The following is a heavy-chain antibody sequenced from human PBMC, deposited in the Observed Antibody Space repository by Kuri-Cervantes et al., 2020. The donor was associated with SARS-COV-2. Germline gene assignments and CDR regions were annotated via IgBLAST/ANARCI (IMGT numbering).Heavy chain of an antibody. D-gene: IGHD6-13*01. Sequence: SGPTLVKPTQTLTLTCTFSGFSLSTSGMRVSWIRQPPGKALEWLARIDWDDDKYCSTSLKTRLTISKATSKNQVVLTMTNMDPVDTATYYCARVAYSTSFLGYFQHWGQGTLVTVSS. CDR1: GFSLSTSGMR. V-gene: IGHV2-70*12. J-gene: IGHJ1*01. CDR3: ARVAYSTSFLGYFQH. CDR2: IDWDDDK.